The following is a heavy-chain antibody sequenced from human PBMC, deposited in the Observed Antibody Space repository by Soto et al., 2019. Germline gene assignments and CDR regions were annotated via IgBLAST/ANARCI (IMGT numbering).Heavy chain of an antibody. D-gene: IGHD3-22*01. CDR3: AREMYSSGYSLFDH. CDR1: GGSLSGYF. J-gene: IGHJ4*02. CDR2: IYYSGST. V-gene: IGHV4-59*01. Sequence: SETLSLTCTVSGGSLSGYFWSWIRQPPGKGLEWIGYIYYSGSTNYTPSLKSRVTMSVDTSKNQISLKLRSVTAADTAVYYCAREMYSSGYSLFDHWGQGTVVTFSS.